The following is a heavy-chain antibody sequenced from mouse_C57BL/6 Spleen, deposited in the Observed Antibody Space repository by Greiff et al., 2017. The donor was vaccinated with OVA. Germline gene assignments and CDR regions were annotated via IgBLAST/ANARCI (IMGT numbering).Heavy chain of an antibody. CDR3: AMTAQAPGYCYMDD. D-gene: IGHD3-2*02. V-gene: IGHV2-2*01. Sequence: QVQLQQSGPGLVQPSQSLSITCTVSGFSLTSYGVHWVRQSPGKGLEWLGVIWSGGSTDYNAAFISRLSISKDNSKSKVFFKMNSLQADDTAIYYCAMTAQAPGYCYMDDWGQGTSVTVSS. CDR2: IWSGGST. CDR1: GFSLTSYG. J-gene: IGHJ4*01.